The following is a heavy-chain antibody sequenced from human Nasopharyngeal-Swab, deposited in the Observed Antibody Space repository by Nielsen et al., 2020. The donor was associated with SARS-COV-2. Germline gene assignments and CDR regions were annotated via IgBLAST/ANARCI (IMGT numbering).Heavy chain of an antibody. CDR3: ASNSGCSSTSCPIDRLVYGMDV. CDR1: GGTFSNYA. V-gene: IGHV1-69*13. D-gene: IGHD2-2*01. J-gene: IGHJ6*02. Sequence: SVKVSCKASGGTFSNYAISWVRQAPGQGLEWMGGIIPIFGTANYAQKFQGRVTITADESTSTAYMELSSLRSEDTAVYYCASNSGCSSTSCPIDRLVYGMDVWGQGTTVTVSS. CDR2: IIPIFGTA.